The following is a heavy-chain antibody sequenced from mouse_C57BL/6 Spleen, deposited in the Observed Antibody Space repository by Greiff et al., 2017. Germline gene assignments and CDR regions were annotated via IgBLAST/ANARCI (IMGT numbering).Heavy chain of an antibody. CDR2: IYPGSGST. V-gene: IGHV1-55*01. J-gene: IGHJ3*01. CDR3: ARRDDGYFVGFAY. D-gene: IGHD2-3*01. CDR1: GYTFTSYW. Sequence: VQLKQPGAELVKPGASVKMSCKASGYTFTSYWITWVKQRPGQGLEWIGDIYPGSGSTNYNEKFKSKATLTVDTSSSTAYMQLSSLTSEDSAVYYCARRDDGYFVGFAYWGQGTLVTVSA.